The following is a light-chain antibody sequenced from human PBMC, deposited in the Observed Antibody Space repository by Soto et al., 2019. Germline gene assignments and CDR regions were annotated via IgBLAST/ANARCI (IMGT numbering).Light chain of an antibody. CDR3: QHYGYSPKFA. Sequence: EIVLTQSPGTLSLSPGERATLSCRASETADSSHLDWYQQRPGQAPRHLIYGASIRATGIPDRFSGSGYDTDFALTISRLEPEDSAVYYCQHYGYSPKFAFGPGTKVEIK. J-gene: IGKJ3*01. CDR1: ETADSSH. V-gene: IGKV3-20*01. CDR2: GAS.